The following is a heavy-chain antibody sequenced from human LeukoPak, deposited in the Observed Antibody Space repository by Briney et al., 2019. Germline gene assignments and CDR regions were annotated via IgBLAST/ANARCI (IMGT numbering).Heavy chain of an antibody. D-gene: IGHD3-22*01. CDR2: LHSGGHT. J-gene: IGHJ4*02. V-gene: IGHV3-66*01. Sequence: GGSLRLSCAASGFTISSNYLSWVRQAPGKGLVWVSALHSGGHTFYADSVRGRFTISRDISKNSLYLQMNSLRAEDTAVYYCASWYDSSGYLVPPFDYWGQGTLVTVSS. CDR1: GFTISSNY. CDR3: ASWYDSSGYLVPPFDY.